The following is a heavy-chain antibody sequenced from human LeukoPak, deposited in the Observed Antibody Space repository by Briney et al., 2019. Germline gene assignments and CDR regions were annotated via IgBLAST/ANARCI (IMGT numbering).Heavy chain of an antibody. CDR2: INHSGST. V-gene: IGHV4-34*01. Sequence: PSETLSLTCAVYGGSFSGYYWSWIRQPPGKGLEWIGEINHSGSTNYNPSLKSRVTISVDTSKNQFSLKLSSVTAADTAVYYCARGDGYKRVFSNWGQGTLVTVPS. CDR1: GGSFSGYY. J-gene: IGHJ4*02. CDR3: ARGDGYKRVFSN. D-gene: IGHD5-24*01.